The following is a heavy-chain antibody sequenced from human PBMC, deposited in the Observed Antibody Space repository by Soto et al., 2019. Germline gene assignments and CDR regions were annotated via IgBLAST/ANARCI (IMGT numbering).Heavy chain of an antibody. J-gene: IGHJ6*02. V-gene: IGHV3-48*01. CDR3: AREGITMIVVVITQDPLGDYGMDV. Sequence: PGGSLRLSCAASGFTFSSYSMNWVRQAPGKGLEWVSYISSSSSTIYYADSVKGRFTISRDNAKNSLYLQMNSLRAEDTAVYYCAREGITMIVVVITQDPLGDYGMDVWGQGTTVTVSS. CDR2: ISSSSSTI. CDR1: GFTFSSYS. D-gene: IGHD3-22*01.